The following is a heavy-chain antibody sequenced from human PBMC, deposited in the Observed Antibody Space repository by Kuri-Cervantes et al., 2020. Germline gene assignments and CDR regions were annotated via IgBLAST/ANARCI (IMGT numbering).Heavy chain of an antibody. CDR2: IYTCGST. V-gene: IGHV3-53*01. CDR1: GFTVSSNY. D-gene: IGHD1-26*01. CDR3: ARDAYATGTYPPLDY. J-gene: IGHJ4*02. Sequence: GGSLRLSCAASGFTVSSNYMSWVRQAPGKGLEWVSVIYTCGSTYYADSVKGRFTISRDNSKNTLYLQINNLRDEDTAIYFCARDAYATGTYPPLDYWGQGTLVTVSS.